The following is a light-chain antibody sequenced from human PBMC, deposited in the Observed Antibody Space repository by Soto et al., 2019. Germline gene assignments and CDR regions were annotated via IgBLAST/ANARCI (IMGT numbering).Light chain of an antibody. CDR2: GNS. J-gene: IGLJ1*01. CDR3: QSYDSSLSVFYV. Sequence: QSVLTQAPPVSGAPGQRVTISCPGSSSNIGAGYDVHWYQQLPGTAPKLLIYGNSNRPSGVPDRFSGSKSGTSASLAITGLQAEDEADYYCQSYDSSLSVFYVFGTGTKVTVL. V-gene: IGLV1-40*01. CDR1: SSNIGAGYD.